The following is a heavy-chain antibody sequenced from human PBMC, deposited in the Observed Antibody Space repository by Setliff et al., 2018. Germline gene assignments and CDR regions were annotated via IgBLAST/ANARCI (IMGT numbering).Heavy chain of an antibody. J-gene: IGHJ4*02. CDR3: VASPSNKNGHFEY. CDR1: GFVFGTYG. CDR2: VQFDGSNK. Sequence: GESLKISCAASGFVFGTYGMHWVRQAPGKGLEWVAFVQFDGSNKYYADSVLGRFTISRDNIKNTAFLQMNSLRADDTAMYYCVASPSNKNGHFEYWGQGTLVTVSS. V-gene: IGHV3-30*02.